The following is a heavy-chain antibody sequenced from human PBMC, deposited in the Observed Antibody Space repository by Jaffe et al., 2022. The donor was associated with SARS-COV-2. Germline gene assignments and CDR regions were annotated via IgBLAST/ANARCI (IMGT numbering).Heavy chain of an antibody. Sequence: LESGGGLVQPGGSLTLSCKASGFIFTRYAMHWVRQAPGKGLEWVASITGSGGNTNYADSVKGRFTISGDRSRGIVYLQINSLRADDTAIYSCAKAAHRVIPAAFDIWGQGTQVTVSS. CDR3: AKAAHRVIPAAFDI. D-gene: IGHD2-21*01. J-gene: IGHJ3*02. CDR1: GFIFTRYA. CDR2: ITGSGGNT. V-gene: IGHV3-23*01.